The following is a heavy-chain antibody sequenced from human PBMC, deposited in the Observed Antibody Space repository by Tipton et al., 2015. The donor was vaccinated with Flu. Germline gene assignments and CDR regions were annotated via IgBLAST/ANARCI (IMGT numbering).Heavy chain of an antibody. D-gene: IGHD3-10*01. V-gene: IGHV3-33*06. CDR1: GFIFSDFG. J-gene: IGHJ6*02. CDR2: IWHDGTYK. CDR3: AKGGTVRGYYYRGMDV. Sequence: SLRLSCEASGFIFSDFGMHWVRQAPGKGLEWVAVIWHDGTYKYYADSLKGRFTISRDNTKNTLYLQMNSLTAEDTAVYYCAKGGTVRGYYYRGMDVWGQGTTVTVYS.